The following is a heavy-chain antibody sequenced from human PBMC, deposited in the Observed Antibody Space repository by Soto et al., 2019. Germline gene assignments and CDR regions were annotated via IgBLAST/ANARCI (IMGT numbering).Heavy chain of an antibody. CDR1: GGSFSGYY. D-gene: IGHD3-10*02. CDR2: INHSGST. J-gene: IGHJ6*02. V-gene: IGHV4-34*01. Sequence: PSETLSLTCAVYGGSFSGYYWSWIRQPPGKGLEWIGEINHSGSTNYNPSLKSRVTISVDTSKNQFSLKLSSVTAADTAVYYCAKCSGSYYSPPYGMDVWGQGTTVTVSS. CDR3: AKCSGSYYSPPYGMDV.